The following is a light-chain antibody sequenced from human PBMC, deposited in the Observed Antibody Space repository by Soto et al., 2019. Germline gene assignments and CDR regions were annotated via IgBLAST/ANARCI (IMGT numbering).Light chain of an antibody. CDR3: QQYGNSPLT. Sequence: ESVLTQSPGTLSLSPGERATLSCRASQSVSSNYLAWSQQKPGQAPRLLIYGASTRASGIPDRFSGSGSGTDFTLTISRLEPEDSAVYYCQQYGNSPLTFGGGTKVEIK. J-gene: IGKJ4*01. CDR1: QSVSSNY. V-gene: IGKV3-20*01. CDR2: GAS.